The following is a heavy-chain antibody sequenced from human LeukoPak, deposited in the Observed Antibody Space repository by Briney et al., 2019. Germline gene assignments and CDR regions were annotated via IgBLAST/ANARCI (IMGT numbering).Heavy chain of an antibody. V-gene: IGHV3-23*01. J-gene: IGHJ4*02. D-gene: IGHD1-26*01. CDR1: GLNFSGYA. CDR2: ISGATYRT. CDR3: VKDTFVELSYLHH. Sequence: GGSLRLSCGASGLNFSGYAMSWVRQAPGKGLQWVSAISGATYRTYYADSVRGRFTISRDISKNTLYLQMNNLRAEDTAIYYCVKDTFVELSYLHHWGQGTLVTVSS.